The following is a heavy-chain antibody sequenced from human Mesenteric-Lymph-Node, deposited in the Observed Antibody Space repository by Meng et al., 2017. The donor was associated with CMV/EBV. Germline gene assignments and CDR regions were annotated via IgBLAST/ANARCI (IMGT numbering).Heavy chain of an antibody. V-gene: IGHV4-61*01. Sequence: SETLSPTCTVPGGPASSGSYYWSWIRQPPGKGLEWIGYIYYSGSTNYNPSLKSRVTISVDTSKNQFSLKLSSVTAADTAVYYCAREGLCSSTSCYGGGFDYWGQGTLVTVSS. J-gene: IGHJ4*02. CDR3: AREGLCSSTSCYGGGFDY. CDR2: IYYSGST. CDR1: GGPASSGSYY. D-gene: IGHD2-2*01.